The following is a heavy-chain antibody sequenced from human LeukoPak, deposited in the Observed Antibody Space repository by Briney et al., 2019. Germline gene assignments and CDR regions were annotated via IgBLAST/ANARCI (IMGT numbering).Heavy chain of an antibody. CDR1: GFTFSSYE. D-gene: IGHD5-18*01. Sequence: QSGRSLRLSCAASGFTFSSYEMNWVSQAPGKGMEWVSYISSSGSTIYYADSVKGRFTISRDNAKNSLYLQMNSLRAEDTAVYYCARVDTVMAYYFDLWGQGTLVTVSS. CDR3: ARVDTVMAYYFDL. CDR2: ISSSGSTI. J-gene: IGHJ4*02. V-gene: IGHV3-48*03.